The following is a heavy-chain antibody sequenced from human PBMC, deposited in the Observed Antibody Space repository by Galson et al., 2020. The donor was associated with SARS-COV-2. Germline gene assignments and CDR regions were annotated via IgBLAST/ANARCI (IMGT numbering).Heavy chain of an antibody. CDR3: AKDNYQGDYHYYYYMDV. Sequence: GESLKISCAASGFTFNNYGMHWVRQAPGKGLEWVAVIWYDGSNKYYADSVKGRFTISRDNSKNTLYLQMNSLRAEDTAVYYCAKDNYQGDYHYYYYMDVWGKGTTVTVSS. CDR1: GFTFNNYG. D-gene: IGHD3-16*01. CDR2: IWYDGSNK. J-gene: IGHJ6*03. V-gene: IGHV3-33*06.